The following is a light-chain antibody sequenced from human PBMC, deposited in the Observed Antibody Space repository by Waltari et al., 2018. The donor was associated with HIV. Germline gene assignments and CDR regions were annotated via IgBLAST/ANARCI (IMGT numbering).Light chain of an antibody. CDR1: QSLNNY. J-gene: IGKJ2*01. V-gene: IGKV3-11*01. Sequence: EIVLTQSPATLSLSPGERATLSCRARQSLNNYLAWYQQRPGQPPRLLIYDSSNRAAGIPARCSGSGSGTDFTLTISSLEPEDFAVYYCQQRSIWPRTFGQGTKLEIK. CDR2: DSS. CDR3: QQRSIWPRT.